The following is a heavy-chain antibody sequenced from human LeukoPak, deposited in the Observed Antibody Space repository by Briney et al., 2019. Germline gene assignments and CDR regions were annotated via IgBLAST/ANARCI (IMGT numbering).Heavy chain of an antibody. CDR3: ARVRLPVGPLDYGDYGVFDY. J-gene: IGHJ4*02. CDR2: IWYDGSNK. Sequence: PGRSLRLSCAASGFTFSSYGMHWVRQAPGKGLEWVAVIWYDGSNKYYADSVKGRFTISRDNSKNTLYLQMNSLRAEDTAVYYCARVRLPVGPLDYGDYGVFDYRGQGTLVTVSS. CDR1: GFTFSSYG. V-gene: IGHV3-33*01. D-gene: IGHD4-17*01.